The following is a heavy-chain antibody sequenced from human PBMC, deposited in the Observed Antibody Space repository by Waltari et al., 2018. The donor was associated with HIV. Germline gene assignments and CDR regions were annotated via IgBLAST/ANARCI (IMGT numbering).Heavy chain of an antibody. CDR2: IYYSGDT. V-gene: IGHV4-59*01. CDR3: ARGGWTYYDFWSGYGDRSGMDV. Sequence: QVQLQESGPGLVKPSETLSLTCTVSGGSISSYYWSWIRQPPGKGLEWIGYIYYSGDTNYNPSLKSRVTISVDTSKNQFSLKLSSVTAADTAVYYCARGGWTYYDFWSGYGDRSGMDVWGQGTTVTVPS. D-gene: IGHD3-3*01. CDR1: GGSISSYY. J-gene: IGHJ6*02.